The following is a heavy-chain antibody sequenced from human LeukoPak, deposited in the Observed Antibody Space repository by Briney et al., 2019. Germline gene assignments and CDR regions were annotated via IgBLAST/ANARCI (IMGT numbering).Heavy chain of an antibody. Sequence: GGSLRLSCAASGFTFSSYGMHWVRQAPGKGLEWVAVIWYDGSNKYYADSVKGRFTISRDNSKNTLYLQMNSLRAEDTAVYYCARANVESEYYYGSGSYYEFDYWGQGTLVTVSS. D-gene: IGHD3-10*01. J-gene: IGHJ4*02. CDR1: GFTFSSYG. CDR2: IWYDGSNK. CDR3: ARANVESEYYYGSGSYYEFDY. V-gene: IGHV3-33*08.